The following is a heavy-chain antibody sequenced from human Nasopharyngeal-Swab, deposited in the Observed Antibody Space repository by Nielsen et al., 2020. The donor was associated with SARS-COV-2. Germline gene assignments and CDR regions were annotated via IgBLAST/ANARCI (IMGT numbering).Heavy chain of an antibody. CDR2: ITYRGPT. Sequence: SETLSLTCTVSGASITDNNYYWAWIRQPPGKGLEWIGSITYRGPTFYNPSLESRVTMSVDTSNNQFSLILSSVTAADTAVYYCARDRGDLRKYYFDYWGRGTLVTVSS. J-gene: IGHJ4*02. CDR3: ARDRGDLRKYYFDY. D-gene: IGHD3-10*01. CDR1: GASITDNNYY. V-gene: IGHV4-39*07.